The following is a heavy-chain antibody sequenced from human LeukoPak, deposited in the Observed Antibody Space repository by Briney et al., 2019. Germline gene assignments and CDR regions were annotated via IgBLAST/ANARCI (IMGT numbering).Heavy chain of an antibody. J-gene: IGHJ4*02. CDR2: INHSGST. CDR1: GGSFSGYY. D-gene: IGHD4-23*01. Sequence: SETLSLPCAVYGGSFSGYYWSWIRQPPGKGLEWIGEINHSGSTNYNPSLKSRVTISVDTSKNQFSLKLSSVTAADTAVYYCARGRLRWRYFDYWGQGTLVTVSS. CDR3: ARGRLRWRYFDY. V-gene: IGHV4-34*01.